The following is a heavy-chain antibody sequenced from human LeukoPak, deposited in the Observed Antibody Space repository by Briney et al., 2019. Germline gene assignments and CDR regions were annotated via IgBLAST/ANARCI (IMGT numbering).Heavy chain of an antibody. D-gene: IGHD1-14*01. Sequence: GGSLRLSCAASGFTFSNYAITWVRQAPGRGLEWVSSIGVSGFTTYYADSVKGRFTISRDNSKNTLYLQMNSLRAEDTAVYYCAKDQGLYNDWGQGTLVTVSS. CDR3: AKDQGLYND. J-gene: IGHJ4*02. CDR2: IGVSGFTT. CDR1: GFTFSNYA. V-gene: IGHV3-23*01.